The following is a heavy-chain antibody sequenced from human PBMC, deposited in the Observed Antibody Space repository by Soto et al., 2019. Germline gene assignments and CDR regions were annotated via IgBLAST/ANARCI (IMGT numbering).Heavy chain of an antibody. CDR3: ASREIEAGIVVVPAALDPSHWYFDL. CDR1: GGSISSSSYY. D-gene: IGHD2-2*01. Sequence: QLQLQESGPGLVKPAETLSLTCTVSGGSISSSSYYWGWIRQPPGKGLEWIGSIYYSGSTYYNPSLKSRVTISVDTSKNQFSLKLSSVTAADTAVYYCASREIEAGIVVVPAALDPSHWYFDLGGRGTLVTVSS. J-gene: IGHJ2*01. V-gene: IGHV4-39*01. CDR2: IYYSGST.